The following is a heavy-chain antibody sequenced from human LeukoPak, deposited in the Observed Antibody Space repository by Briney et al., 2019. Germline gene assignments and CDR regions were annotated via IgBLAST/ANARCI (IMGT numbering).Heavy chain of an antibody. V-gene: IGHV4-34*01. Sequence: SETLSLTCAVYGGSFSGYYWSWIRQPPGKGLEWIGEINHSGSTNYNPSLKSRVTISVDTSKNQFSLKLSSVTAADTAVYYCASQYYDFWSGYPRSWFDPWGQGTLVTVSS. CDR1: GGSFSGYY. CDR2: INHSGST. J-gene: IGHJ5*02. CDR3: ASQYYDFWSGYPRSWFDP. D-gene: IGHD3-3*01.